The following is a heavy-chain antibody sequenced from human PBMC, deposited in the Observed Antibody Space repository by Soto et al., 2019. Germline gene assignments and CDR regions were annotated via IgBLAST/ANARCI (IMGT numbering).Heavy chain of an antibody. CDR2: IYHDGRT. CDR1: GVSISSGDYS. J-gene: IGHJ4*02. V-gene: IGHV4-30-2*01. D-gene: IGHD3-10*01. Sequence: QLQLQESVSGLVTRSQTLSLTCAVSGVSISSGDYSWSWIRQPPGKGLEWIGYIYHDGRTLYNPSLKSRVTISLDRSKNQFSLKLSSVTAADTAVYYCASDYGSGSYRFDYWGQGTLVTVSS. CDR3: ASDYGSGSYRFDY.